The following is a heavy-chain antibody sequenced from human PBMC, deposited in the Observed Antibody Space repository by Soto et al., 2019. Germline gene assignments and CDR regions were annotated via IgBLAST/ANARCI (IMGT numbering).Heavy chain of an antibody. V-gene: IGHV3-23*01. CDR2: ITGSGDKS. CDR3: ARDCSSSSCSIWHY. D-gene: IGHD2-2*01. J-gene: IGHJ4*02. Sequence: GGSLRLSCAASGFSISNYAMTWVRQAPGKGLEWVSGITGSGDKSYYADSVKGRFIISRDNSKNTLYLQMNSLRAEDTALYYCARDCSSSSCSIWHYWGQGTLVTVSS. CDR1: GFSISNYA.